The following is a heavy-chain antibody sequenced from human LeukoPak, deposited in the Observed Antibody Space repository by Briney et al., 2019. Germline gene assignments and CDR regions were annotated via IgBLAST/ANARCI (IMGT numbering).Heavy chain of an antibody. CDR1: GFTFSSYW. J-gene: IGHJ4*02. CDR3: ARDLGGYVVYFDY. CDR2: IKQDGSEK. D-gene: IGHD5-12*01. Sequence: GGSLRLSCVASGFTFSSYWMSWVRQAPGKGLEWVANIKQDGSEKYYVDSVKGRFTISRDNAKNSLYLQMNSLRAEDTAVYYCARDLGGYVVYFDYWGQGMLVTVSS. V-gene: IGHV3-7*01.